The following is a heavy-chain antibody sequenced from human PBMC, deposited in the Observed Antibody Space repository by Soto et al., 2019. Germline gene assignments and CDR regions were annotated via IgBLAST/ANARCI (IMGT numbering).Heavy chain of an antibody. V-gene: IGHV1-69*06. J-gene: IGHJ6*02. D-gene: IGHD3-3*01. Sequence: SVKVSCKTSGGTFSSYAISWVRQAPGQGLEWMGGIIPIFGTANYAQKFQGRVTITADKSTSTAYMELSSLRSEDTAVYYCARESPDPDYDFWSGYYTGASAKIYYYGMDVWGQGTTVTVSS. CDR2: IIPIFGTA. CDR1: GGTFSSYA. CDR3: ARESPDPDYDFWSGYYTGASAKIYYYGMDV.